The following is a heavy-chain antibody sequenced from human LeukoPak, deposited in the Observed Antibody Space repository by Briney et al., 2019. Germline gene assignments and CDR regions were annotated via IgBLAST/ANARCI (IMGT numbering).Heavy chain of an antibody. CDR1: GGSFSGYY. D-gene: IGHD6-13*01. V-gene: IGHV4-34*01. J-gene: IGHJ6*02. CDR3: ATQPGIAAAGSHYGMDV. Sequence: SETLSLTYAVYGGSFSGYYWSWIRQPPGKGLEWIGEINHSGSTNYNPSLKSRVTISVDTSKNQFSLKLSSVTAADTAVYYCATQPGIAAAGSHYGMDVWGQGTTVTVSS. CDR2: INHSGST.